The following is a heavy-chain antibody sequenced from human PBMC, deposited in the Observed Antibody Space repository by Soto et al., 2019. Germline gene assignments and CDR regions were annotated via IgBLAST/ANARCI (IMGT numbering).Heavy chain of an antibody. CDR1: GDSISSYY. D-gene: IGHD3-3*01. CDR2: ISYTGST. V-gene: IGHV4-59*01. Sequence: QVQLQESGPGLVKPSETLSLTCTVSGDSISSYYLTWIRQSPGKGLEWIGYISYTGSTSHNPSLKSRFTFSVDTSKIQFYLNLKSVTAADTAVYYCASHGSGYYGWYDCWGQGTLVTVSS. CDR3: ASHGSGYYGWYDC. J-gene: IGHJ4*02.